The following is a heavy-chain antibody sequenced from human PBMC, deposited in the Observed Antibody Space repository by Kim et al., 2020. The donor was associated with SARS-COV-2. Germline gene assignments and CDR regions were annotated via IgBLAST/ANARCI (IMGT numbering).Heavy chain of an antibody. CDR3: ATMYSSSWGPYYYGMDV. D-gene: IGHD6-13*01. Sequence: GGSLRLSCAASGFTFSSYAMHWVRQAPGKGLEWVAVISYDGSNKYYADSVKGRFTISRDNSKNTLYLQMNSLRAEDTAVYYCATMYSSSWGPYYYGMDVWGQGTTVTVSS. CDR2: ISYDGSNK. V-gene: IGHV3-30-3*01. J-gene: IGHJ6*02. CDR1: GFTFSSYA.